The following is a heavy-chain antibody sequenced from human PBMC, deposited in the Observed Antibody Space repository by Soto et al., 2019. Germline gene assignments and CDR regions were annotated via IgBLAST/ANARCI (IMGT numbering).Heavy chain of an antibody. Sequence: PGGSLRLSCAASGFTFSSYAMSWVRQAPGKGLEWVSAISGSGGSTYYADSVKGRFTISRDNSKNTLYLQMNSLRAEDTAVYYCAKSGLYSSSSILRTGNWFDPWGQGTLVTAPQ. CDR1: GFTFSSYA. CDR2: ISGSGGST. J-gene: IGHJ5*02. CDR3: AKSGLYSSSSILRTGNWFDP. V-gene: IGHV3-23*01. D-gene: IGHD6-6*01.